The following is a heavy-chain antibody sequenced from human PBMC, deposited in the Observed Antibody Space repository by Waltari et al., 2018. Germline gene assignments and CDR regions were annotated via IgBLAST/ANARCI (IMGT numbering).Heavy chain of an antibody. V-gene: IGHV4-38-2*01. CDR1: GYSISSGYY. CDR3: ARQCWWCSYGMDV. Sequence: QVQLQESGPGLVKPSETLSLTCAVSGYSISSGYYWGWIRQPPGKGLEWIGSIYHSGSTYYNPSLKGRVTISVDTSKNQFSLKLSSVTAADTAVYYCARQCWWCSYGMDVWGQGTTVTVSS. D-gene: IGHD2-8*02. CDR2: IYHSGST. J-gene: IGHJ6*02.